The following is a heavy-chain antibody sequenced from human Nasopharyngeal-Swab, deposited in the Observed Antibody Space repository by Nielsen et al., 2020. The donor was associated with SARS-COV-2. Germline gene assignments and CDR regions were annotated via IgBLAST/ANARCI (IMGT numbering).Heavy chain of an antibody. CDR3: ARQPKQWLVQNPKLYFDY. CDR1: GGSISSSSYY. CDR2: IYYSGST. Sequence: SETLSLTCTVSGGSISSSSYYWGWIRQPPGKGLEWIGSIYYSGSTYYNPSLKSRVTISVDTSKNQFSLKLSSVTAADMAVYYCARQPKQWLVQNPKLYFDYWGQGTLATVSS. D-gene: IGHD6-19*01. V-gene: IGHV4-39*01. J-gene: IGHJ4*02.